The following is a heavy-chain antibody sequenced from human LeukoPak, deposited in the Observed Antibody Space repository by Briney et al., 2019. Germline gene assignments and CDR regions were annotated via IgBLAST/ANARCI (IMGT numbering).Heavy chain of an antibody. CDR1: GGTFSGYY. V-gene: IGHV4-34*01. Sequence: SETPSLTCAVYGGTFSGYYWSWIRQPPGKGLEWIGEINHSGSTNYNPSLKSRVTISVDTSKNQFSLKLSSVTAADTAVYYCARRGYSYGCRDCGYYFDYWGQGTLVTVSS. D-gene: IGHD5-18*01. CDR3: ARRGYSYGCRDCGYYFDY. J-gene: IGHJ4*02. CDR2: INHSGST.